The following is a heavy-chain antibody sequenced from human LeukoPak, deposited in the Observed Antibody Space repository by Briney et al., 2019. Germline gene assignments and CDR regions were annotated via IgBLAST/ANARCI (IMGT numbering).Heavy chain of an antibody. CDR1: GYTFTSYA. Sequence: ASVKVSCKASGYTFTSYAIHWVRQAPGQRLEWMGWINVGNGNTKYSQNFQGRVTMTRDTSTSTVYMELSSLRSEDTAVYYCAASSYDSSGYYYGGFDYWGQGTLVTVSS. CDR3: AASSYDSSGYYYGGFDY. D-gene: IGHD3-22*01. CDR2: INVGNGNT. J-gene: IGHJ4*02. V-gene: IGHV1-3*01.